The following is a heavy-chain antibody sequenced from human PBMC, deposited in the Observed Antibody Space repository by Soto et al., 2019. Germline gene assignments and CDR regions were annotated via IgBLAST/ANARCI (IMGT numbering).Heavy chain of an antibody. Sequence: QVQLVESGGGVVQPGRSLRLSCAASGFTFSSYAMHWVRQAPGKGLEWVAVISYDGSNKYYADSVKGRFTISRDNSNNPLYLQMNSLRAEDTAVYYCAQGSGYYYPFDYWGQGTLVTVSS. V-gene: IGHV3-30-3*01. CDR2: ISYDGSNK. D-gene: IGHD3-22*01. J-gene: IGHJ4*02. CDR1: GFTFSSYA. CDR3: AQGSGYYYPFDY.